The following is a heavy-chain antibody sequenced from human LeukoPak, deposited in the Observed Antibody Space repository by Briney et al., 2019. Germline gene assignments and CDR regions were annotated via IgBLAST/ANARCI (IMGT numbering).Heavy chain of an antibody. CDR3: AKSVVVITFRFDD. CDR1: GFTFTSDA. D-gene: IGHD2-15*01. V-gene: IGHV3-23*01. J-gene: IGHJ4*02. Sequence: GGSLRLSCVASGFTFTSDAMNWVRQAPGKGLEWVSSTVSRGTTQYADSVRGRFTISRDNSKNTLYLQMNSLRAEDTAVYYCAKSVVVITFRFDDWGQGALVTVSS. CDR2: TVSRGTT.